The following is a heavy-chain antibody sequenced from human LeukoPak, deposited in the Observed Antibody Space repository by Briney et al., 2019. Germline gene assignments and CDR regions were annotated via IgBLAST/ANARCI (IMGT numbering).Heavy chain of an antibody. CDR2: IIPILGIA. D-gene: IGHD5-12*01. V-gene: IGHV1-69*04. Sequence: SVKVSCKASGGTFSSYAISWVRQAPGQGLEWMGRIIPILGIANYAQKFQGRVTITADKSTSTAYMELSSLRSEDTAVYYCARDASATTTFDYWGQGTLVTVSS. CDR1: GGTFSSYA. J-gene: IGHJ4*02. CDR3: ARDASATTTFDY.